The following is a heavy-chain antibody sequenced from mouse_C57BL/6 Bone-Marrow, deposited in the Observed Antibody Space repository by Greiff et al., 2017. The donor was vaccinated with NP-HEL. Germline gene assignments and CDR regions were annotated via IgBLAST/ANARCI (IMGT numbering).Heavy chain of an antibody. Sequence: VQLQQSGPELVKPGASVKLSCKASGYTFTSYDINWVKQRPGPGLEWIGWIYPRDGSTKYNEKFKGKATLTVDTSSSTAYMELHSLTSEDSAVEFCERVDTAVEGYLDYWGQGTTLTVSS. CDR2: IYPRDGST. D-gene: IGHD1-1*01. CDR3: ERVDTAVEGYLDY. J-gene: IGHJ2*01. CDR1: GYTFTSYD. V-gene: IGHV1-85*01.